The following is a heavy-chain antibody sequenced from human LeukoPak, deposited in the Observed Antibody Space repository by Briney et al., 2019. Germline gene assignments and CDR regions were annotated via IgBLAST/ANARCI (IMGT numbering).Heavy chain of an antibody. D-gene: IGHD3-10*01. CDR2: ISSSGSTI. CDR3: ARGPGAPGSYYYYYGMDV. CDR1: GFTLSDYY. V-gene: IGHV3-11*01. J-gene: IGHJ6*02. Sequence: PGESLTLSCAASGFTLSDYYMSWIRQAPPKGLAWVSYISSSGSTIYYADSVKGRFTIARENAKTSLYLQMHRLRAEDTAVYYCARGPGAPGSYYYYYGMDVWGQGTTVTVSS.